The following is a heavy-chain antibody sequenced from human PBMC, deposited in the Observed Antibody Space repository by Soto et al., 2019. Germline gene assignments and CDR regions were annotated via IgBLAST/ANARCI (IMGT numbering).Heavy chain of an antibody. V-gene: IGHV3-7*03. J-gene: IGHJ6*02. Sequence: EVHLVESGGGLVQPGGSLRLSCAASGFTFSSYWMTWVRQAPGKGLEWVASIKLDGSEKYYVDSVKGRFTISRDNAKNSLYLQMNSLRAEDTAVYYCARDSSGYYYYYYGMDVWCQGTTVTVSS. CDR2: IKLDGSEK. CDR1: GFTFSSYW. D-gene: IGHD3-22*01. CDR3: ARDSSGYYYYYYGMDV.